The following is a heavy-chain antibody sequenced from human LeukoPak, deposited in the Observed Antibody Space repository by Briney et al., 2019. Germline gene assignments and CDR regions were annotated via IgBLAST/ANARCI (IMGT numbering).Heavy chain of an antibody. J-gene: IGHJ4*02. D-gene: IGHD6-13*01. CDR1: GDSISNYY. CDR3: AREAAAGTFYFDY. V-gene: IGHV4-4*07. Sequence: SETVSLTCFVSGDSISNYYWSWIRQPAGKGLDWIGRIYTRGSTNYNPSLKSRVTMSVDTSKNQFYLTLSSVTAAVTAVYYCAREAAAGTFYFDYWGQGTLVTVSS. CDR2: IYTRGST.